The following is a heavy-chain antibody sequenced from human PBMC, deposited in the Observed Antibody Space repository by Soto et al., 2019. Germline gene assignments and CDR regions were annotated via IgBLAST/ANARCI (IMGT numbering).Heavy chain of an antibody. Sequence: QVQLVESGGGLIKPGGSLRLSCAASGFTFSDYHMSWIRQAPGKGLEWVSYISRSGGTIYYADSVKGRFTISRDSADKSLYPQMSSLGAEETAVYYCARGGAATVTDYFYYYMDLLGKGTTVTVYS. CDR3: ARGGAATVTDYFYYYMDL. CDR2: ISRSGGTI. CDR1: GFTFSDYH. D-gene: IGHD6-25*01. V-gene: IGHV3-11*01. J-gene: IGHJ6*03.